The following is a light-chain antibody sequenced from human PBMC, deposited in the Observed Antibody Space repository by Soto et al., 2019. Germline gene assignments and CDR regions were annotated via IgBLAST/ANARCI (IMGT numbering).Light chain of an antibody. Sequence: VMTQSPATLSLSPGERATLSCRASQSVSSYLAWYQQKPGQAPRLLIYGASTRATGIPARFSGSGSGTEFTLTISSLQSEDFAVYYCQQYNNWPRAFGQGTKVDIK. CDR1: QSVSSY. CDR2: GAS. J-gene: IGKJ1*01. CDR3: QQYNNWPRA. V-gene: IGKV3-15*01.